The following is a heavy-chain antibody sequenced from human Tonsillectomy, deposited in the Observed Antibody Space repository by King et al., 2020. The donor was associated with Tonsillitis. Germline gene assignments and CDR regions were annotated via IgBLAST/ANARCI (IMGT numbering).Heavy chain of an antibody. D-gene: IGHD3-22*01. Sequence: VQLVESGGGLVKPGGSLRLSCAASGFVFGDYHMSWIRQAPGEGLECVSYISGSGSSIYYADSVKGRFTISRDNAKKSLYLPMNSLRAEDTAVYYCARRRYYYDSDFDYWGQGTLVTVSS. V-gene: IGHV3-11*01. CDR2: ISGSGSSI. CDR1: GFVFGDYH. J-gene: IGHJ4*02. CDR3: ARRRYYYDSDFDY.